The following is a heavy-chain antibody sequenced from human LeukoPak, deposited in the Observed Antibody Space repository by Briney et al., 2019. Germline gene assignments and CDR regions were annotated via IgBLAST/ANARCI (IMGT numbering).Heavy chain of an antibody. V-gene: IGHV3-74*01. CDR1: GFIFSSYW. J-gene: IGHJ4*02. D-gene: IGHD6-13*01. Sequence: GSLRLSCAASGFIFSSYWMHWVRQTPGKGLVWVSRISTDGSNTYYADSVKGRFTISRDNAKNTLYLQMDSLRVEDTAVYFCARGGSTWYDYWGQGTLVTVSS. CDR3: ARGGSTWYDY. CDR2: ISTDGSNT.